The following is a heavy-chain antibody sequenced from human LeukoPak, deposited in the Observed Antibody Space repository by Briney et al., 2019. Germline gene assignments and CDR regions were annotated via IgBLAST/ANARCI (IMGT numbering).Heavy chain of an antibody. D-gene: IGHD2-15*01. CDR1: GGSISSGGYY. CDR2: IYYSGST. Sequence: SETLSFTCTVSGGSISSGGYYWSWIRQHPGKGLEWIGYIYYSGSTYYNPSLKSRVTISVDTSKNQFSLKLSSVTAADTAVYYCARDRGYCSGGSCYSGLIDYWGQGTLVTVST. J-gene: IGHJ4*02. V-gene: IGHV4-31*03. CDR3: ARDRGYCSGGSCYSGLIDY.